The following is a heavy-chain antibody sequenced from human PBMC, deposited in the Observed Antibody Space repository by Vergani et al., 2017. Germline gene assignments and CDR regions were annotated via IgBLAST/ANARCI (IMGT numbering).Heavy chain of an antibody. J-gene: IGHJ6*03. CDR3: ARGEXRYDFWSGYFRTDYYMDV. D-gene: IGHD3-3*01. V-gene: IGHV4-59*01. CDR2: IYYSGST. Sequence: QVQLQESGPGLVKPSETLSLTCTVSGGSISSYYWSWIRQPPGTGLEWIGYIYYSGSTNYNPSLKSRVTISVDTSKNQFSLKLSSVTAADTAVYYCARGEXRYDFWSGYFRTDYYMDVWGKGTTVTVSS. CDR1: GGSISSYY.